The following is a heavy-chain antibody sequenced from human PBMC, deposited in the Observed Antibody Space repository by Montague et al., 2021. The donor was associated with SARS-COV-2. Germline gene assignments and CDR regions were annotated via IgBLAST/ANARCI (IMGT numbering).Heavy chain of an antibody. V-gene: IGHV3-7*01. J-gene: IGHJ4*02. CDR1: GFTIRNYW. Sequence: SLRLSCPASGFTIRNYWMSWVRQAPGKGLEWVANIHQDGGAKDYVDSVKGRFTISRDNAKNRLYLEMNSLRVEDSAIYYCARNELWGQGTLVTVSS. CDR3: ARNEL. CDR2: IHQDGGAK.